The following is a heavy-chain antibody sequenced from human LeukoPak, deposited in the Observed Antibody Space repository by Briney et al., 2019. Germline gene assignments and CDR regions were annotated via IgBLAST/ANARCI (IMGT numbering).Heavy chain of an antibody. J-gene: IGHJ2*01. CDR3: ARAAHYYDSTQWYFDL. CDR1: GFTFSSYD. V-gene: IGHV3-13*04. CDR2: IGTAGDT. Sequence: AGSLRLSCAASGFTFSSYDMHWVRQATGKGLEWVSAIGTAGDTYYPGSVKGRFTISRENAKNSLYLQMNSLRAGDTAVYYCARAAHYYDSTQWYFDLWGRGTLVTVSS. D-gene: IGHD3-22*01.